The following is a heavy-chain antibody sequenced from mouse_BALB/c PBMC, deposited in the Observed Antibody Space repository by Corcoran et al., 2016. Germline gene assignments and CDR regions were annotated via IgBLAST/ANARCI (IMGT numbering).Heavy chain of an antibody. Sequence: QIQLVQSGPELKKPGETVKISCKASGYTFTNYGMNWVKQAPGKGLKWMGWINTYTGEPTYADDFKGRFAFSLETSASTAYLQINNLKNGDMATYFCARRGDEAWFAYWGQGTLVTVSA. J-gene: IGHJ3*01. CDR1: GYTFTNYG. CDR2: INTYTGEP. V-gene: IGHV9-1*02. CDR3: ARRGDEAWFAY.